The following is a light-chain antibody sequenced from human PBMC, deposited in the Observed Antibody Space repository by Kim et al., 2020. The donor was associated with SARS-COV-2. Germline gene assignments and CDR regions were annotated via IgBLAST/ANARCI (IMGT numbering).Light chain of an antibody. CDR1: RQDVGGYNS. J-gene: IGLJ2*01. CDR3: SSYTSTTTLI. CDR2: DVT. V-gene: IGLV2-14*03. Sequence: GRALTRYCTGTRQDVGGYNSFSWYQEHPGKAPRLMIYDVTKWPAGVCNRFAGSKFGNPASLTISGLQAEDEADYYCSSYTSTTTLIFGGGTQLTVL.